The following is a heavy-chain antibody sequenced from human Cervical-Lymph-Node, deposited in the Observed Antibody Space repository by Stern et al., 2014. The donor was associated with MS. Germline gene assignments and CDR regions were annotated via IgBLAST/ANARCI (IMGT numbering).Heavy chain of an antibody. CDR2: IDWDDEK. CDR1: GFSLSTTGMR. CDR3: ARTTYDVEV. J-gene: IGHJ6*02. V-gene: IGHV2-70*04. Sequence: ITLKESGPALVKPTQTLTLTCTFSGFSLSTTGMRVSWIRQPPGKALEWLARIDWDDEKFYSTSLKTRLTISKDTSKNQVVLTMTNIDPVDTGTYYCARTTYDVEVWGPGTTVTVTS.